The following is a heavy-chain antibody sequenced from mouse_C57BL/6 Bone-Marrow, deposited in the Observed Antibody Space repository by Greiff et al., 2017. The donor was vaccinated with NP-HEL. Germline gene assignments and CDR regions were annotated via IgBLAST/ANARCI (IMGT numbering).Heavy chain of an antibody. Sequence: EVKVVESGGGLVQPGRSLRLSCATSGFTFSDFYMEWVRQAPGKGLEWIAASRNKANDYTSEYSSSVKGRFIVSRDTSQSILYLKMNALRAEDTAIYYCARDALDGYFDVWGTGTTVTVSA. CDR2: SRNKANDYTS. CDR3: ARDALDGYFDV. CDR1: GFTFSDFY. J-gene: IGHJ1*03. V-gene: IGHV7-1*01.